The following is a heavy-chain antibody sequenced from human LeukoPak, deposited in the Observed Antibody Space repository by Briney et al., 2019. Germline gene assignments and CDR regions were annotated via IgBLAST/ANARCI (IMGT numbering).Heavy chain of an antibody. V-gene: IGHV4-38-2*02. Sequence: PSETLSLTCTVSGYSISSGYYWGWIRQPPGKGLEWIGSIYHSGSTYYNPFLKSRVTISVDTSEDQFSLKLSSVTAADTAVYYCARGPYGDYSDYYYYYMDVWGKGTTVTVSS. D-gene: IGHD4-17*01. CDR3: ARGPYGDYSDYYYYYMDV. J-gene: IGHJ6*03. CDR2: IYHSGST. CDR1: GYSISSGYY.